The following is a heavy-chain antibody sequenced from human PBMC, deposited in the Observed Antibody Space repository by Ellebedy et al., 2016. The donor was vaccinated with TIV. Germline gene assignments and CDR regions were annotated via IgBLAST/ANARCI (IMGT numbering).Heavy chain of an antibody. CDR3: AKGWGGYYVGDAFDI. D-gene: IGHD3-3*01. V-gene: IGHV3-74*01. CDR1: GFTFSSYW. CDR2: INSDGSST. Sequence: GESLKISCAASGFTFSSYWMHWVRQAPGKGLVWVSRINSDGSSTSYADSVKGRFTISRENAKNSLYLQMNSLRAEDTAVYYCAKGWGGYYVGDAFDIWGQGTMVTVSS. J-gene: IGHJ3*02.